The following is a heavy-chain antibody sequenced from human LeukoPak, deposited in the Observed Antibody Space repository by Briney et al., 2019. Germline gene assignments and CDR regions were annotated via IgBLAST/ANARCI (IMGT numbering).Heavy chain of an antibody. Sequence: GGSLRLSCAAAGFTFSSYWMHWVRQAPGKGLVWVSRINSDGSSTSYADSVKGRFTISRDNAKNTLYLQMNSLRAEDTAVYYCAREGGYSYGLSFDYWGQGTLATVSS. CDR1: GFTFSSYW. CDR2: INSDGSST. J-gene: IGHJ4*02. CDR3: AREGGYSYGLSFDY. V-gene: IGHV3-74*01. D-gene: IGHD5-18*01.